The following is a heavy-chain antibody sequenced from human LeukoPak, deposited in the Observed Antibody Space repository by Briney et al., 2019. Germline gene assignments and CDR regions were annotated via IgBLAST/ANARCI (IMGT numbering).Heavy chain of an antibody. V-gene: IGHV3-30*03. J-gene: IGHJ4*02. Sequence: PGGSLRLSCAASGFTFSNYRMNWVRQAPGKGLECVSLISDDTYTKYYADSVKGRFIISRDNSKNMLYLQMNGLGTDDSALYYCTVATETTFDYWGQGSLVTVSS. CDR2: ISDDTYTK. CDR1: GFTFSNYR. CDR3: TVATETTFDY. D-gene: IGHD4-17*01.